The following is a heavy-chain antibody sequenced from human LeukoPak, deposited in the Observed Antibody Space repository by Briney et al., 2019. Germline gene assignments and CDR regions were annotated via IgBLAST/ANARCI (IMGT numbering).Heavy chain of an antibody. V-gene: IGHV7-4-1*02. J-gene: IGHJ5*01. CDR2: INPNTGNP. CDR3: ARAYQRLGGLSFPDS. CDR1: GYTFTNYA. D-gene: IGHD3-16*02. Sequence: ASVKVSCKASGYTFTNYAMNWVRQAPGQGLEWMGWINPNTGNPMYAQGFTGRFVFSLDTSVTTTYLQINGLEAEDTAVYYCARAYQRLGGLSFPDSWGQGTLITVSS.